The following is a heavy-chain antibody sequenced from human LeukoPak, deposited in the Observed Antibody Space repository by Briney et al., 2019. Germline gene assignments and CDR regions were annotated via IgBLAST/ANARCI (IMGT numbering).Heavy chain of an antibody. D-gene: IGHD5-18*01. CDR3: ARVYSYGYMFDY. CDR2: INVGNGNT. CDR1: GYTFTTYA. Sequence: GASVKISCKPSGYTFTTYAIHWLRQAPGQRREWMGWINVGNGNTKYSQEFQGRVTITRDTSASTAYMEVSSLRSEDMAVYYCARVYSYGYMFDYWGQGTLVTVSS. J-gene: IGHJ4*02. V-gene: IGHV1-3*03.